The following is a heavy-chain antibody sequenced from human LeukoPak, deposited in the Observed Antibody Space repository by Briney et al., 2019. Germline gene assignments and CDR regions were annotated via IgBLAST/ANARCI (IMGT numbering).Heavy chain of an antibody. D-gene: IGHD6-13*01. CDR3: AKDRSSWYYFDY. Sequence: GGSLRLSCAASAFTFDNFAMHWVRQAPGKGLEWICLISGNDQNTYYADSVKGRFTVSRDNSGNSLYLQMNSLTTEDTALYYCAKDRSSWYYFDYWGQGTLVTVSS. J-gene: IGHJ4*02. CDR1: AFTFDNFA. CDR2: ISGNDQNT. V-gene: IGHV3-43*02.